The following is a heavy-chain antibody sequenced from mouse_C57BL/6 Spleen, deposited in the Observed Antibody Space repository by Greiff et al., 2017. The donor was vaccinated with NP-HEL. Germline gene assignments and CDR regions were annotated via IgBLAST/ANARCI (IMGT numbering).Heavy chain of an antibody. CDR2: IDPSDSYA. J-gene: IGHJ3*01. CDR1: GYTFTSYW. Sequence: QVQLQQPGAELVMPGASVKLSCKDSGYTFTSYWMHWVKQRPGQGLEWIGEIDPSDSYANYNQKFKGKSTLTVDKSSSTAYMQLSSLTSEDSAVYYCARYGNSFAYWGQGTLVTVSA. V-gene: IGHV1-69*01. D-gene: IGHD1-1*01. CDR3: ARYGNSFAY.